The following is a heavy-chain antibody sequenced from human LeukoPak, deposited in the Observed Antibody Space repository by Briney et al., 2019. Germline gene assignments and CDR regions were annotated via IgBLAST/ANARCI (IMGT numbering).Heavy chain of an antibody. D-gene: IGHD5-18*01. Sequence: SETLSLTCTVSGGSISSYYWSWIRQPPGKGLEWIGYIYYSGSTNYNPSLKSRVTISVDTSKNQFSLKLRPVTAADKAVYYCAGRGDRHGYEYWARGPLVRVSS. CDR2: IYYSGST. CDR1: GGSISSYY. CDR3: AGRGDRHGYEY. J-gene: IGHJ4*02. V-gene: IGHV4-59*01.